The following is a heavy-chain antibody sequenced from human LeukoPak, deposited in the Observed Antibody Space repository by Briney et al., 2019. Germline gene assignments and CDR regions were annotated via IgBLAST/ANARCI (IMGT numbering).Heavy chain of an antibody. CDR2: INPYSGDT. CDR3: ARDPGGYGYRADYYMDV. D-gene: IGHD5-18*01. CDR1: GYTFTGYY. J-gene: IGHJ6*03. Sequence: ASVKVSCKASGYTFTGYYIHWVRQAPGQGLEWMGWINPYSGDTNYAQKFQGRVTMTRDTSISTAYMELSSLKSDDTAVYYCARDPGGYGYRADYYMDVWGKGTTVTISS. V-gene: IGHV1-2*02.